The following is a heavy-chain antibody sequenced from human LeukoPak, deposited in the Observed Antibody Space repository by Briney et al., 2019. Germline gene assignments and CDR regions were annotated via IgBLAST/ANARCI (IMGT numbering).Heavy chain of an antibody. CDR1: GYTFTSYG. V-gene: IGHV1-18*04. Sequence: ASVKVSCKASGYTFTSYGISWVRQAPGQGLEWMGWISAYNGNTNYAQKLQGRVTMTTDTSTSTAYMELRSLRSDDTAVYYCAKEGYSSGWEYFDYWGQGTLVTVSS. D-gene: IGHD6-19*01. CDR2: ISAYNGNT. CDR3: AKEGYSSGWEYFDY. J-gene: IGHJ4*02.